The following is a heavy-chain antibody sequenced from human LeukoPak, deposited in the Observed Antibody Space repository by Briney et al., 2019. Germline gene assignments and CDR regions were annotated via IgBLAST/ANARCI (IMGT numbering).Heavy chain of an antibody. Sequence: PSETLSLTCTVSGYSINSGYYWGWIRQPPGKGVVWIGSIYHSGSTYYNPSLKSRVTISVDTSKNQFSLQLSSVTAADTAVYYCARVGRCSSTACSYRFFDYWGQGALVTVSS. CDR1: GYSINSGYY. D-gene: IGHD2-2*01. V-gene: IGHV4-38-2*02. CDR3: ARVGRCSSTACSYRFFDY. CDR2: IYHSGST. J-gene: IGHJ4*02.